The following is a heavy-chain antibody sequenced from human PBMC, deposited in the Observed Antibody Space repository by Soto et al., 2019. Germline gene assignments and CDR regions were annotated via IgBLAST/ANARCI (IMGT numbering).Heavy chain of an antibody. CDR3: AKAPSYEFWSGYSEMYYFDY. Sequence: GGSLRLSCAASGFTFSSYGMHWVRQAPGKGLEWVAVISYDGSNKYYADSVKGRFTISRDNSKNTLYLQMNSLRAEDTAVYYCAKAPSYEFWSGYSEMYYFDYWGQGTLVTVSS. V-gene: IGHV3-30*18. J-gene: IGHJ4*02. D-gene: IGHD3-3*01. CDR1: GFTFSSYG. CDR2: ISYDGSNK.